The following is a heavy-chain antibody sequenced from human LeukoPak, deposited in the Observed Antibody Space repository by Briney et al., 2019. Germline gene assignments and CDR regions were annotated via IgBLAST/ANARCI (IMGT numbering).Heavy chain of an antibody. CDR2: IYYSGST. CDR3: ARARKYCSSTSCYKALYYFDY. D-gene: IGHD2-2*02. V-gene: IGHV4-39*01. Sequence: SETLSLTCTVSGGSISSSSYYWGWIRQPPGKGLEWIGSIYYSGSTYYNPSLKSRVTISVDTSKNQFSLKLSSVTAADTAVYYCARARKYCSSTSCYKALYYFDYWGQGTLVTVSS. J-gene: IGHJ4*02. CDR1: GGSISSSSYY.